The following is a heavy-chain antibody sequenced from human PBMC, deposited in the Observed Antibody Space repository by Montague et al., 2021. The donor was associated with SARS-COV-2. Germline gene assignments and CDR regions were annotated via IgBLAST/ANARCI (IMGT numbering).Heavy chain of an antibody. J-gene: IGHJ3*02. Sequence: SETLSLTCTVSGDSITNNRYYWGWIRQPPGKGLEWIGPIYNSGSAYYNPSLKSRVTISVDTSKDQFSLKLNSVTATDTAVYYCARLESTRGFIIRGAFHIWGQGTKVTVSS. CDR3: ARLESTRGFIIRGAFHI. CDR1: GDSITNNRYY. CDR2: IYNSGSA. V-gene: IGHV4-39*01. D-gene: IGHD3-10*01.